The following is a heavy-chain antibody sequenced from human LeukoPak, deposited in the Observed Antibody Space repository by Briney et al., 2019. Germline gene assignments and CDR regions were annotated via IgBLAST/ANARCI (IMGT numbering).Heavy chain of an antibody. Sequence: GGSLRLSCAASGFTFSDYYMSWIRQAPGKGLEWVSYISSSGSTIYYADSVKGRFTISRDNAKNSLYLQMNSLRAEDTAVYYCATDLYSGSYTPDYWGQGTLVTVSS. V-gene: IGHV3-11*04. CDR2: ISSSGSTI. CDR1: GFTFSDYY. D-gene: IGHD1-26*01. J-gene: IGHJ4*02. CDR3: ATDLYSGSYTPDY.